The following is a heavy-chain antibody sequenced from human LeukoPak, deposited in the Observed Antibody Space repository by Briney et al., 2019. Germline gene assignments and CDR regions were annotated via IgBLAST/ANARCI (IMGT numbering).Heavy chain of an antibody. Sequence: PGRSLRLSCAASGFTFNSYGMHWVRQAPGKGQEWVAVISYDGPNKYYADSVKGRFTISRDDSKSTLYLQMNSLRPEDTAVYYCAKEKLPSGYSFLTDYWGQGTLVTVSS. V-gene: IGHV3-30*18. J-gene: IGHJ4*02. CDR3: AKEKLPSGYSFLTDY. D-gene: IGHD5-18*01. CDR1: GFTFNSYG. CDR2: ISYDGPNK.